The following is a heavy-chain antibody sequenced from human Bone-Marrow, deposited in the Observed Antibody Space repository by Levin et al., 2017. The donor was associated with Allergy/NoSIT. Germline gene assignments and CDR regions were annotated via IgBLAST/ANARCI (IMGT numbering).Heavy chain of an antibody. D-gene: IGHD5-18*01. CDR3: TTGTWIQLWLADS. CDR2: IKSKSDGGTT. V-gene: IGHV3-15*01. CDR1: GFTFSNAW. J-gene: IGHJ4*02. Sequence: AGGSLRLSCAASGFTFSNAWMSWVRQVPGKGLEWVGHIKSKSDGGTTDYAAPVKGRFTISRDDSKNTLYVQMNSLKTEDTAVYYCTTGTWIQLWLADSWGQGTLVTVSS.